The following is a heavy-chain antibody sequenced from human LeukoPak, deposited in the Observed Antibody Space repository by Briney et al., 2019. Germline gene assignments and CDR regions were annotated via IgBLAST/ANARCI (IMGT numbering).Heavy chain of an antibody. J-gene: IGHJ4*02. D-gene: IGHD2-8*02. CDR1: GGTFSSYA. Sequence: SVKVSCKASGGTFSSYAISWVRQAPGQGLEWMGIINPSGGSTSYAQKFQGRVTITADKSTSTAYMELSSLRSEDTAVYYCAREVTGGTSEFDYWGQGTLVTVSS. CDR2: INPSGGST. V-gene: IGHV1-69*04. CDR3: AREVTGGTSEFDY.